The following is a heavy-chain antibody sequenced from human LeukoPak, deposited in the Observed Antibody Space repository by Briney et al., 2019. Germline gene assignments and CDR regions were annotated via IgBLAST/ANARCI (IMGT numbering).Heavy chain of an antibody. CDR2: IYYSGCT. V-gene: IGHV4-39*07. CDR1: GGSISSSSYY. CDR3: ARDPRYNWNYGWFDP. D-gene: IGHD1-7*01. Sequence: SETLSLTCTVSGGSISSSSYYWGWIRQPPGKGLEWIGSIYYSGCTYYNPSLKSRVTISVDTHKNQFSLKLSSVTAADTAVYYCARDPRYNWNYGWFDPWGQGTLVTVSS. J-gene: IGHJ5*02.